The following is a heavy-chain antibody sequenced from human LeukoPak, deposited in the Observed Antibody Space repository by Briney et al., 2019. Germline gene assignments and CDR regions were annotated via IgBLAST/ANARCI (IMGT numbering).Heavy chain of an antibody. J-gene: IGHJ4*02. CDR2: ISSSSSYI. CDR3: AGGHLDYDILTGYSY. D-gene: IGHD3-9*01. V-gene: IGHV3-21*01. CDR1: GFTFSSYS. Sequence: GGSLRLSCAASGFTFSSYSMNWVRQAPGKGLEWVSSISSSSSYIYYADSVKGRFTISRDNAKNSLHLQMNSLRAEDTAVYYCAGGHLDYDILTGYSYWGQGTLVTVSS.